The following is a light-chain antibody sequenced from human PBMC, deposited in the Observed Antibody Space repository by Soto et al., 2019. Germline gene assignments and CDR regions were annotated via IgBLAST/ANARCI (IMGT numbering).Light chain of an antibody. Sequence: QPVLTQPASVSGSPGQSITISCTGTSSDVGGYNYVSWYQQHPGKAPKLMIYEVSNRPSGVSNRFSGSKSGNTASLTISGRQAEDEADYYCSSYTSSSTLGVFGTGTKLTVL. CDR2: EVS. CDR3: SSYTSSSTLGV. J-gene: IGLJ1*01. V-gene: IGLV2-14*01. CDR1: SSDVGGYNY.